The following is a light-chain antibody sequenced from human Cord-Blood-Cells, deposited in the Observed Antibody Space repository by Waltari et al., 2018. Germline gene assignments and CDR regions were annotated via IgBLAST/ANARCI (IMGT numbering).Light chain of an antibody. Sequence: QSALTQPASVSGSPGQSITISCTGTSSDVGSYNPVSWYQQHPGKAPKLMIYEGSKRPSGVSNRFSCSKSGNTASLTISGLQAEDEADYYCCSYAGSSTVVFGGGTKLTVL. CDR3: CSYAGSSTVV. CDR1: SSDVGSYNP. J-gene: IGLJ2*01. V-gene: IGLV2-23*01. CDR2: EGS.